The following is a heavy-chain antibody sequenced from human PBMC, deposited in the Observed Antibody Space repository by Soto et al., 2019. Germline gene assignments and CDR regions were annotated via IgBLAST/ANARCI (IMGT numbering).Heavy chain of an antibody. V-gene: IGHV1-69*13. CDR1: GGTFSSYA. Sequence: GASVKVSCKTSGGTFSSYAISWVRQAPGQGLEWMGGIIPMFGTANYAQKFQGRVTITADESTSTAYMELSSLRSEVTAVYYCARTLYGDNVDYWGQGTLVTVSS. CDR2: IIPMFGTA. J-gene: IGHJ4*02. CDR3: ARTLYGDNVDY. D-gene: IGHD4-17*01.